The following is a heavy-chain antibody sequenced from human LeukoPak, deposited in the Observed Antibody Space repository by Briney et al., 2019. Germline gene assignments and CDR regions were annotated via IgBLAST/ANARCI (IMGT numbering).Heavy chain of an antibody. CDR1: GYTFTSYY. V-gene: IGHV1-46*01. Sequence: ASVKVSCTASGYTFTSYYMHWVRQAPVQGLEWMGIINPSGGSTSYAQKFQGRVTMTRDTSTSTVYMELSSLRSDDTAVYYCARVFTFEIFDYWGQGTLVTVSS. CDR2: INPSGGST. J-gene: IGHJ4*02. D-gene: IGHD3-9*01. CDR3: ARVFTFEIFDY.